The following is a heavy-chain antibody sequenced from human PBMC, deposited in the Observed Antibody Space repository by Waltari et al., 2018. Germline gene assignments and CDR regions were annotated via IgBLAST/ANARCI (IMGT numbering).Heavy chain of an antibody. D-gene: IGHD6-13*01. Sequence: QLQLQESGSGLVKPSQTLSLTCAVSGGSISSGGYSWSWIRQPPGKGLEWIGYIYHSGSTYYNPSLKSRVTISVDRSKNQFSLKLSSVTAADTAVYYCASSLASGSWTPFDYWGQGTLVTVSS. V-gene: IGHV4-30-2*01. CDR1: GGSISSGGYS. CDR2: IYHSGST. CDR3: ASSLASGSWTPFDY. J-gene: IGHJ4*02.